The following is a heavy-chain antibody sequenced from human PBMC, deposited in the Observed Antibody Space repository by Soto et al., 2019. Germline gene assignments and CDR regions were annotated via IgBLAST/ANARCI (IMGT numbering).Heavy chain of an antibody. CDR2: ISSGGTSI. CDR1: GFSFSAYE. D-gene: IGHD3-10*01. Sequence: EVRLVESGGALVQPGGSLRLSCAASGFSFSAYEMNWVRQAPGRGLEWVSYISSGGTSIYYADSVKGRFTISRDNARNSLFLQMNSLRAEDSAIYYCVTGLRGPLLWVEDSEPDAYSGQGTLVTVTS. CDR3: VTGLRGPLLWVEDSEPDAY. V-gene: IGHV3-48*03. J-gene: IGHJ4*02.